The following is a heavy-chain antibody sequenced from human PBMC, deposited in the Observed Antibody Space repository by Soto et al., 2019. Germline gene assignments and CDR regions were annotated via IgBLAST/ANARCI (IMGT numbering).Heavy chain of an antibody. CDR1: GFTFSSYG. J-gene: IGHJ4*02. Sequence: PGGSLRLSCAASGFTFSSYGMHWVRQAPGKGLEWVAVIWYDGSNKYYADSVKGRFTISRDNSKNTLYLQMNSLRAEDTAVYYCARDYRRQLWTLDYWGQGTLVTVSS. V-gene: IGHV3-33*01. CDR3: ARDYRRQLWTLDY. CDR2: IWYDGSNK. D-gene: IGHD5-18*01.